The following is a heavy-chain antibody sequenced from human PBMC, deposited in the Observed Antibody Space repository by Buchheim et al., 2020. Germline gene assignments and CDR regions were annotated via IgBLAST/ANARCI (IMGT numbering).Heavy chain of an antibody. CDR2: INPNSGGT. J-gene: IGHJ6*02. D-gene: IGHD6-13*01. CDR1: GYTFTGYY. CDR3: ARDRPIAAPWNYYYGMDV. Sequence: QVQLVQSGAEVKKPGASVKVSCKASGYTFTGYYMHWVRQAPGQGLEWMGWINPNSGGTNYAQKFQGRVTMTRATSISPPYMELSRLRSDDTAVYYCARDRPIAAPWNYYYGMDVWGQGTT. V-gene: IGHV1-2*02.